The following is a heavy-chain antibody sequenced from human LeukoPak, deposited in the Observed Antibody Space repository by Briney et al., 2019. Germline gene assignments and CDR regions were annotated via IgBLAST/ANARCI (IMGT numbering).Heavy chain of an antibody. D-gene: IGHD3-22*01. V-gene: IGHV4-31*03. CDR1: GGSISSGGNY. J-gene: IGHJ5*02. CDR2: IYYSGST. CDR3: AREPGFDSSGYLNWFDP. Sequence: PSQTLSLTCTVSGGSISSGGNYWSWIRQHPGKGLEWIGYIYYSGSTYYNPSLKSRVTISLDTSKNQLSLKLSSVTAADTAVYYCAREPGFDSSGYLNWFDPWGQGTLVTVSS.